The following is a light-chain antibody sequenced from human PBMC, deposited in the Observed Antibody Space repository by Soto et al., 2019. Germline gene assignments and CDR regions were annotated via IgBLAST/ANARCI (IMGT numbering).Light chain of an antibody. CDR1: SSDVGSYNY. CDR3: SSYTTSTTQV. J-gene: IGLJ2*01. Sequence: QSVLTQPASVSGSPGQSITISCTGTSSDVGSYNYVSWYQQHPGKAPKLMIYEVSNRPSGVSDRFSGSKSGTTASLTIFGLQAEDEADYYCSSYTTSTTQVFGGGTKLTVL. CDR2: EVS. V-gene: IGLV2-14*01.